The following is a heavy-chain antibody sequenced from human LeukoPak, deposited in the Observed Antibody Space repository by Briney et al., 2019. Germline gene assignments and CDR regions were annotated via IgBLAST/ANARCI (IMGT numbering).Heavy chain of an antibody. D-gene: IGHD3-10*01. CDR1: GFTSSNFA. Sequence: GGSLRLSCAAYGFTSSNFAMNWVRQAPGKGLECVSSISGSTGRTYYADSVKGRFTISRDDSKNALYLQMNSLTSADTAMYYCAGPGGYAFDVWGQGTMVTVSS. J-gene: IGHJ3*01. CDR3: AGPGGYAFDV. CDR2: ISGSTGRT. V-gene: IGHV3-23*01.